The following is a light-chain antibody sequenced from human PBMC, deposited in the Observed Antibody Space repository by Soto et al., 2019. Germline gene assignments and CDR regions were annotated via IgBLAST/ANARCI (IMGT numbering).Light chain of an antibody. V-gene: IGKV3D-20*02. CDR1: QSVASNY. CDR2: DAS. J-gene: IGKJ5*01. CDR3: QQRKNWQVT. Sequence: EIVLTQSPGTLSLSPGERATLSCRASQSVASNYLGWYQQKPGQAPRVLIFDASIRATGIPDRFSASGSGSDFTLTISRLEPEDFAVYYCQQRKNWQVTFGQGTRLEIK.